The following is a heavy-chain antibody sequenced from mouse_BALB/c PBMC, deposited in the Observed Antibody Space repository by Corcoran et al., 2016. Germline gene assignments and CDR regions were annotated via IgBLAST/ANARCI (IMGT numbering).Heavy chain of an antibody. J-gene: IGHJ3*01. Sequence: QVTLKESGPGILQPSQTLSLTCSFSGFSLSTSGMGVGWIRQPSGKGLEWLAHIWWDDDKRYNPALKSRLTISKDTSSNQVFLKIASVDTADTVTYYCARIGSDYDRGFAYWGQGTLVTVSA. CDR3: ARIGSDYDRGFAY. D-gene: IGHD2-4*01. CDR2: IWWDDDK. CDR1: GFSLSTSGMG. V-gene: IGHV8-8*01.